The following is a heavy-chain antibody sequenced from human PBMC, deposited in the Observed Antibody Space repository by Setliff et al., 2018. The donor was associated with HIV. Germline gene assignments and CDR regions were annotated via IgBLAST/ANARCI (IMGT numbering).Heavy chain of an antibody. V-gene: IGHV4-59*12. CDR2: IYYSGST. J-gene: IGHJ4*02. Sequence: SETLSLTCTVSGGSINSDYWTWVRQPPGKGLEWIGSIYYSGSTNYNPSLRSRVTISIDTSKNQFSLKVNSVTAADTAVYYCGGTYYNFRSVWGQGTLVTVSS. CDR1: GGSINSDY. CDR3: GGTYYNFRSV. D-gene: IGHD3-3*01.